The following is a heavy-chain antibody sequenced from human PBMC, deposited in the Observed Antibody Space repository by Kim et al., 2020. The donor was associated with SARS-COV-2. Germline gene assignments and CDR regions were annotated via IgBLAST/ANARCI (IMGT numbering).Heavy chain of an antibody. J-gene: IGHJ3*01. CDR3: AKDLLISTTTGEAFDL. CDR2: INGDGDNT. CDR1: GFPFYDYT. D-gene: IGHD4-17*01. Sequence: GGSLRLSCAGSGFPFYDYTMHWVRQTPGKGLEWVSLINGDGDNTYYAESVKGRFTISRDNSKNSLYLQMDNLVTEDTAVYYCAKDLLISTTTGEAFDLWGQGTMVTVSS. V-gene: IGHV3-43*02.